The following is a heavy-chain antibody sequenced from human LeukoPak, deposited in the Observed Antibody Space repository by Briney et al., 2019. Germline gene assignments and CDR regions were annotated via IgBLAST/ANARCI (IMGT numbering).Heavy chain of an antibody. Sequence: SETLSLTCAVYGGSFSGYYWSWIRQPSGKGLEWIGEINHSGSTNYNPSLKSRVTISVDTSKNQFSLKLSSVTAADTAVYYCARGLPYSDSSGYGHFDYWGQGTLVTVSS. V-gene: IGHV4-34*01. D-gene: IGHD3-22*01. CDR3: ARGLPYSDSSGYGHFDY. CDR1: GGSFSGYY. J-gene: IGHJ4*02. CDR2: INHSGST.